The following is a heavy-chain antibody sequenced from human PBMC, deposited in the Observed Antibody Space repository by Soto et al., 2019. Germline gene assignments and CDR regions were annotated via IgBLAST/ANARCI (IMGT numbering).Heavy chain of an antibody. J-gene: IGHJ2*01. CDR1: GFTFSGYD. V-gene: IGHV3-13*01. D-gene: IGHD6-19*01. CDR3: ARAFPFLAEAGKRYFDL. CDR2: IGTAGDT. Sequence: EVQLVESGGGLVQPGGSLTLSCAASGFTFSGYDMHWVRQATGKGLEWVSAIGTAGDTYYPGSVKCRFTISRENAKNSLYLQMNSVRAADTAVYYCARAFPFLAEAGKRYFDLWGRGTLVAFSS.